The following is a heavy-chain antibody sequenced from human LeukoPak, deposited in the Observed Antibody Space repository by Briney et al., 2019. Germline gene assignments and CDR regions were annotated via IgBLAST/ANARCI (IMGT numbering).Heavy chain of an antibody. J-gene: IGHJ3*02. CDR1: GFTFSSYD. CDR3: AREGRPNAFDI. V-gene: IGHV3-13*01. CDR2: IGTAGDT. Sequence: GGSLRLSCAASGFTFSSYDMHWVRQGTGKGLEWVSAIGTAGDTYYPGSVKGRFTISRDNAKSSLYLQMNSLRAEDTAVYYCAREGRPNAFDIWGQGTMVTVSS.